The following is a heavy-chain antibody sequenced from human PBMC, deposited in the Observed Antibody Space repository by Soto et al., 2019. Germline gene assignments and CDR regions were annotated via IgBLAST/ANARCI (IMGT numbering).Heavy chain of an antibody. CDR3: VSSWGDGEDYFDY. CDR1: GFTVSSNY. Sequence: GGSLRLSCAASGFTVSSNYMSWVRQAPGKGLEWVSVIYSVGSTYYADSVKGRFTISRDNSKNTLYLQMNSLRAEDTAVYYCVSSWGDGEDYFDYWGQGTLVTVYS. D-gene: IGHD6-13*01. J-gene: IGHJ4*02. CDR2: IYSVGST. V-gene: IGHV3-66*02.